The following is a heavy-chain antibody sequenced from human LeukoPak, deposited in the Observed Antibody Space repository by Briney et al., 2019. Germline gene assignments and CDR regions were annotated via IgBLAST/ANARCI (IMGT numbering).Heavy chain of an antibody. CDR2: INHSGSN. CDR3: ASGSYDSGVDH. V-gene: IGHV4-34*01. CDR1: VGSFRGYY. D-gene: IGHD5-12*01. Sequence: AETLSLPCGLYVGSFRGYYWRWLRQPPGKGLEWIGEINHSGSNNYNPSLYGRVTISLDTTNNQCSLRLSSVTATDTAVYYCASGSYDSGVDHWGQGALVTVTS. J-gene: IGHJ4*02.